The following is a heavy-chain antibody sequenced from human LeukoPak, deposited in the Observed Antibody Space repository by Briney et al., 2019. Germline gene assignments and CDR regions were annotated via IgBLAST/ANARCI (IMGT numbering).Heavy chain of an antibody. Sequence: GGSLRLSCAVSGITLSNYGMSWVRQAPGKGLEWVAGISDSGGRTNYADSVKGRFTISRDNPKNTLYLQMNSLRSEDTAVYYCARDLYDSSGYYYSPGYWGQGTLVTVSS. D-gene: IGHD3-22*01. J-gene: IGHJ4*02. CDR3: ARDLYDSSGYYYSPGY. CDR2: ISDSGGRT. CDR1: GITLSNYG. V-gene: IGHV3-23*01.